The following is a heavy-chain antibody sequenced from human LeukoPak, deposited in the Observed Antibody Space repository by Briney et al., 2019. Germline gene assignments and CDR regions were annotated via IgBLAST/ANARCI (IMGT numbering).Heavy chain of an antibody. CDR2: IHHSGST. J-gene: IGHJ4*02. CDR3: ARVGVRGVITSFDY. Sequence: PSETLSLTCAVSGDSISSSNWWSWVRQSQGKGLEGIAEIHHSGSTNCNPSLKSRVTISVDKSKNQFSLQLSSVTAADTAVYYCARVGVRGVITSFDYWGQGTLVTVSS. V-gene: IGHV4-4*02. D-gene: IGHD3-10*01. CDR1: GDSISSSNW.